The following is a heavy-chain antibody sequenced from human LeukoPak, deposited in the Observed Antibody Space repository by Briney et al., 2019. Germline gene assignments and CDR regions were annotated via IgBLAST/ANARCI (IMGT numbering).Heavy chain of an antibody. CDR1: GFTFSSYS. V-gene: IGHV3-48*01. J-gene: IGHJ4*02. CDR3: ATDLATGTDY. CDR2: ISSSSSTI. D-gene: IGHD2-15*01. Sequence: GGSLRLSCAASGFTFSSYSMNWVRQAPGKGLEWVSYISSSSSTIYYADSVKGRFTISRDNAKHSMYLQMNSLRAEDTAVYYCATDLATGTDYWGQGTLVTVSS.